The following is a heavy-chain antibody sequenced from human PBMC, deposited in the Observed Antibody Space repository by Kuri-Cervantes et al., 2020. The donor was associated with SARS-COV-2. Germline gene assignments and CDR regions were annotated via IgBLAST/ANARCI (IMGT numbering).Heavy chain of an antibody. J-gene: IGHJ6*02. CDR3: ARDEGTYYSDISCYGYYYNYGMDD. CDR1: GGSISSYY. CDR2: ISYSGNT. V-gene: IGHV4-59*01. Sequence: SETLSLTCTVSGGSISSYYWSWIRQPPGKGLEWIGYISYSGNTNYNPSLKSRVTISVDTSKNQFSLRLSSVTAADTAVYSCARDEGTYYSDISCYGYYYNYGMDDWGQGTTVTVSS. D-gene: IGHD2-2*01.